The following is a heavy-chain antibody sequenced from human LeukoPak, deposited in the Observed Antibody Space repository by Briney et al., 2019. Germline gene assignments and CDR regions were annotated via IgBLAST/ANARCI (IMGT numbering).Heavy chain of an antibody. CDR3: ARDLHYYDSTDPVLDY. J-gene: IGHJ4*02. CDR1: GYTLTELS. Sequence: GASVKVSCKVSGYTLTELSMHWVRQAPGRGLQWMGGFDPEDGETIYAHKFQGRVTMTEDTSTDTAYMELSSLISEDTAVYYCARDLHYYDSTDPVLDYWGQGTLVTVSS. D-gene: IGHD3-22*01. CDR2: FDPEDGET. V-gene: IGHV1-24*01.